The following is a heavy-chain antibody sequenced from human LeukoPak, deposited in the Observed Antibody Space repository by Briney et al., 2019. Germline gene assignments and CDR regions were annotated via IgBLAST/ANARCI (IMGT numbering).Heavy chain of an antibody. V-gene: IGHV4-38-2*02. Sequence: PETLSLTCTVSGYSISSGYYWGWIRQPPGKGLEWIGSTYYSGSTNYNPSLKSRVTISVDRSKNQFSLKLSSVTAADTAVYYCARGPDCSTTSCHYYYYMDVWGKGTTVTISS. CDR1: GYSISSGYY. CDR2: TYYSGST. D-gene: IGHD2-2*01. CDR3: ARGPDCSTTSCHYYYYMDV. J-gene: IGHJ6*03.